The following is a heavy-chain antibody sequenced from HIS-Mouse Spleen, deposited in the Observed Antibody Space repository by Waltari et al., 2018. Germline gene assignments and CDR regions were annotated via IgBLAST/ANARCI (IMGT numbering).Heavy chain of an antibody. D-gene: IGHD7-27*01. CDR1: GFTFSSYA. V-gene: IGHV3-64*01. J-gene: IGHJ2*01. CDR3: ARENWGSGWYFDL. CDR2: ISSNGGST. Sequence: EVQLVESGGGLVQPGGSLRLSCAASGFTFSSYAMHWVRQAPGKGLEYVSAISSNGGSTYYANSVKGRFTIYRDNSKNTLYLQMGSLRAEDMAVYYCARENWGSGWYFDLWGRGTLVTVSS.